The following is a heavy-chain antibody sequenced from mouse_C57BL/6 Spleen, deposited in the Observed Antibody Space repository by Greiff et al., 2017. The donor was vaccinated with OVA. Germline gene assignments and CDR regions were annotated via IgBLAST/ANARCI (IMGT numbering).Heavy chain of an antibody. CDR1: GYTFTSYW. D-gene: IGHD1-1*01. Sequence: QVQLQQPGAELVKPGASVKLSCKASGYTFTSYWMQWVKQRPGQGLEWIGEIDPSDSYTNYNQKFKGKATLTVDTSSSTAYMQLSSLTSEDSAVYYCARDGSSFYYAMDYWGQGTSVTVSS. CDR2: IDPSDSYT. V-gene: IGHV1-50*01. J-gene: IGHJ4*01. CDR3: ARDGSSFYYAMDY.